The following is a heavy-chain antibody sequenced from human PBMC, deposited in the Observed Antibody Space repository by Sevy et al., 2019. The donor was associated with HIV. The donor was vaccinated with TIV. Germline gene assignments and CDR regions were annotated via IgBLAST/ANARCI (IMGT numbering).Heavy chain of an antibody. D-gene: IGHD6-13*01. V-gene: IGHV3-30*02. CDR3: AKNTAAAGVGGFDY. CDR1: GFTFSHYG. J-gene: IGHJ4*02. Sequence: GGSLRLSCAASGFTFSHYGMHWVRQAPGKGLEWVTFIQYDGNNKYYADSVKGRFTTSRDNSKNMFFLQMNDLRAEDTAFYACAKNTAAAGVGGFDYWGQGALVTVSS. CDR2: IQYDGNNK.